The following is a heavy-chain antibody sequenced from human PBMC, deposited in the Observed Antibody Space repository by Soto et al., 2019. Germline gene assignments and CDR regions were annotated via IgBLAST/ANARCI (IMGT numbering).Heavy chain of an antibody. V-gene: IGHV1-24*01. CDR3: TTGQRPLRFVELLSRYYFDF. Sequence: QVQLVQSGAEVKKPGASVKVSCKVSGYTLSELSMHWVRQAPGKGLEWMGGFDPEDGETLYAQKFQGRVSMTEDTSTYSAYMELSSLASEDTAVYYCTTGQRPLRFVELLSRYYFDFWGQGTLVTVSS. CDR1: GYTLSELS. D-gene: IGHD3-3*01. J-gene: IGHJ4*02. CDR2: FDPEDGET.